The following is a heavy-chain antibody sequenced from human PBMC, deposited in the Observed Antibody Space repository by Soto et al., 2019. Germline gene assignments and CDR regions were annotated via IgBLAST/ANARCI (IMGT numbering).Heavy chain of an antibody. CDR2: IKQDGSEK. J-gene: IGHJ4*02. V-gene: IGHV3-7*01. CDR1: GFTFSSYW. Sequence: GGSLRLSCAASGFTFSSYWMSWVRQAPGKGLEWVANIKQDGSEKYYVDSVKGRFTISRDNAKNSLYLQMNSLRAEDTAVYYCARDRRSWGSYRNPAPFDYWGQGTLVTVSS. D-gene: IGHD3-16*02. CDR3: ARDRRSWGSYRNPAPFDY.